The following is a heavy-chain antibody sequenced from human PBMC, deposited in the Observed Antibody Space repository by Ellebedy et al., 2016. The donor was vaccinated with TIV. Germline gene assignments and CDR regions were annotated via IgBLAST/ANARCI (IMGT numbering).Heavy chain of an antibody. CDR1: GYSISSGYF. J-gene: IGHJ2*01. D-gene: IGHD4-17*01. CDR2: IYHSGST. V-gene: IGHV4-38-2*02. Sequence: MPSETLSLTCSVSGYSISSGYFWGWIRQPPGTGLEFIGNIYHSGSTYYNPSLKSRVTVSVDTSKNQFSLKLSSVTAADTAVYYCAKQGAGDYGRPGKNFDVWGRGTLVTVSS. CDR3: AKQGAGDYGRPGKNFDV.